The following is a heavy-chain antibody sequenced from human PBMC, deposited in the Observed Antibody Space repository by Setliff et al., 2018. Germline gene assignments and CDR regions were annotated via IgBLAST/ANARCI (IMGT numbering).Heavy chain of an antibody. CDR3: ATVRFLEWLFDDAFDI. Sequence: ASVKVSCKASGGTFSSYAISWVRQAPGKGLEWMGGFDPEDGETIYAQKFQGRVTMTEDTSTDTAYMELSSLRSEDTAVYYCATVRFLEWLFDDAFDIWGQGTMVTVSS. CDR1: GGTFSSYA. CDR2: FDPEDGET. J-gene: IGHJ3*02. D-gene: IGHD3-3*01. V-gene: IGHV1-24*01.